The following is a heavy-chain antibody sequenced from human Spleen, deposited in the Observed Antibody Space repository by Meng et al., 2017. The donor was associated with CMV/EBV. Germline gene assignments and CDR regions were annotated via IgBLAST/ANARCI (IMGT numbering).Heavy chain of an antibody. J-gene: IGHJ5*02. CDR2: ISYDGSNK. CDR1: GFTVSSNY. V-gene: IGHV3-30-3*01. D-gene: IGHD6-6*01. CDR3: ARARGSSSPCWFDP. Sequence: GESLKISCAASGFTVSSNYMSWVRQAPGKGLEWVAVISYDGSNKYYADSVKGRFTISRDNSKNTLYLQMNSLRAEDTAVYYCARARGSSSPCWFDPWGQGTLVTVSS.